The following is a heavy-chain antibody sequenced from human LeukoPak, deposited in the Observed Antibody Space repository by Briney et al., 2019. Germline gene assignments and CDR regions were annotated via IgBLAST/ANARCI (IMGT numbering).Heavy chain of an antibody. CDR1: GGTFSSYA. Sequence: GASVKVSCKASGGTFSSYAISWVRQAPGQGLEWMGRIIPILGIANYAQKFQGRVTITADKSTSTAYMELSSLRSEDTAVHYCARYPPDREGQLDYWGQGTLVTVSS. D-gene: IGHD1-14*01. CDR3: ARYPPDREGQLDY. J-gene: IGHJ4*02. CDR2: IIPILGIA. V-gene: IGHV1-69*04.